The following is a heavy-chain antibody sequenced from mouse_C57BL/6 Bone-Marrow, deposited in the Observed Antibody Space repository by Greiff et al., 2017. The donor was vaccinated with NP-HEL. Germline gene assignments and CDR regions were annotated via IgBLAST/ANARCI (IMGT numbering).Heavy chain of an antibody. D-gene: IGHD4-1*01. CDR2: ISSGSSTI. Sequence: EVKLMESGGGLVKPGGSLKLSCAASGFTFSDYGMHWVRQAPEKGLEWVAYISSGSSTIYYADTVKGRFTISRDNAKNTLFLQMTSLRSEDTAMYYCAREELGLAYWGQGTLVTVSA. J-gene: IGHJ3*01. CDR1: GFTFSDYG. V-gene: IGHV5-17*01. CDR3: AREELGLAY.